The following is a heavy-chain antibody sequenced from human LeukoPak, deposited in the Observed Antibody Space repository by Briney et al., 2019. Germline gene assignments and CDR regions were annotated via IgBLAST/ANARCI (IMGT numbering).Heavy chain of an antibody. CDR1: GFTFSSYE. CDR3: ARDGERAPYYYYYMDV. Sequence: PGGSLRLSCAASGFTFSSYEMNWVRQAPGKGLEWVSYISSSGSTIYYADSVKGRFTISRDNAKNSLYLQMNSLRAEDTAVYYCARDGERAPYYYYYMDVWGKGTPVTVSS. CDR2: ISSSGSTI. V-gene: IGHV3-48*03. D-gene: IGHD1-1*01. J-gene: IGHJ6*03.